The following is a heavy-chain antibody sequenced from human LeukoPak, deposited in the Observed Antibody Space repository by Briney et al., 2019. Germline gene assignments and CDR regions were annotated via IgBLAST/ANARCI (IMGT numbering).Heavy chain of an antibody. CDR1: GGSFSGYY. CDR3: ARSGGDRVEMPTIIDY. D-gene: IGHD5-24*01. Sequence: SETLSLTCAVYGGSFSGYYWSWIRQPPGKGLEWIGEINHSGSTNYNPSLKSRVTISVDTSKNQFSLRLSSVTAADTAVYYCARSGGDRVEMPTIIDYWGQGTLVTVSS. V-gene: IGHV4-34*01. CDR2: INHSGST. J-gene: IGHJ4*02.